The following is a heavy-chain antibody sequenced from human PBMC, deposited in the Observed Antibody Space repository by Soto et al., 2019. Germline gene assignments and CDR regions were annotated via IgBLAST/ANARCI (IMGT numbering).Heavy chain of an antibody. D-gene: IGHD6-13*01. CDR3: ALWQELVQGPPAFDI. Sequence: SETLCLTCTVSGGSISSYYWSWIRQPPGKGLEWIGYIYYSGSTNYNPSLKSRVTISVDTSKNQFSLKLSSVTAADTAVYYCALWQELVQGPPAFDIWGQGTMVTVS. CDR2: IYYSGST. V-gene: IGHV4-59*08. J-gene: IGHJ3*02. CDR1: GGSISSYY.